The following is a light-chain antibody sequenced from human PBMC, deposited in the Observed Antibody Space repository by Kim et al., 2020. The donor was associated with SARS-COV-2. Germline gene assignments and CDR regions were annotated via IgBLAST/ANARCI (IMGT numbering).Light chain of an antibody. CDR1: ENIRNY. V-gene: IGKV3-11*01. Sequence: LSPGDRASLSCRASENIRNYLAWYQQKPGQAPRLLIYDASNRATGIPARFSGSGSGTDFTLTINSLEPEDFAVYYCQQRSNWPPTFGQGTRLEIK. CDR3: QQRSNWPPT. CDR2: DAS. J-gene: IGKJ5*01.